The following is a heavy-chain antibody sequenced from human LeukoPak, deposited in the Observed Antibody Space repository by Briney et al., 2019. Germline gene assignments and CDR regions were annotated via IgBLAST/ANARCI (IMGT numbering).Heavy chain of an antibody. CDR2: ISSSSSYI. CDR1: GFTFSSYS. CDR3: ARYSSIAARPDY. Sequence: PGGSLRLSCAASGFTFSSYSMNWVRQAPEKGLEWGSSISSSSSYIYYADSVKGRFTIPRDNDKNSLYLQMNSLRAEDTAVYYCARYSSIAARPDYWGQGTLVTVSS. J-gene: IGHJ4*02. D-gene: IGHD6-6*01. V-gene: IGHV3-21*01.